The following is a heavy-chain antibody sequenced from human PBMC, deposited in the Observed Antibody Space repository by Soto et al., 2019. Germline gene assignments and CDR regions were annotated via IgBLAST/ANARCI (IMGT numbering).Heavy chain of an antibody. CDR1: GGSISSSDYW. V-gene: IGHV4-39*01. Sequence: QLQLQESGPGLVKPAETLSLTCSVSGGSISSSDYWWGWIRQPPGKGLEWIGSIYYTGSTYYNPSLKSRVETSVDTSKNQFSLRLSSVTAADTAVYYCARQIGRGSWSLDHWGQGTQVTVSS. D-gene: IGHD6-13*01. CDR3: ARQIGRGSWSLDH. J-gene: IGHJ4*02. CDR2: IYYTGST.